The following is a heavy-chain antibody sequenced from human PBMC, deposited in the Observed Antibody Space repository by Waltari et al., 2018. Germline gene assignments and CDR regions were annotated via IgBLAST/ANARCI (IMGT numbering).Heavy chain of an antibody. CDR1: GFTFSSYG. Sequence: QVQLVESGGGVVQPGRSLRLSCAASGFTFSSYGMHWVPQAAGEGVGWGAVIWYGGRNNYYADTGKGGFTIARDNSKNTLKLRMNSLGDEDTAVYDCARGTVTTDYVDDWGQGTLVTVSS. J-gene: IGHJ4*02. V-gene: IGHV3-33*01. CDR3: ARGTVTTDYVDD. D-gene: IGHD4-4*01. CDR2: IWYGGRNN.